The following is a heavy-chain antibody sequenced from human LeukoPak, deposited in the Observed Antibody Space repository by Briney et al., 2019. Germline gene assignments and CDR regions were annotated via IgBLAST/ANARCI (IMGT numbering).Heavy chain of an antibody. J-gene: IGHJ3*02. Sequence: PGGSLRLSCAASGFTFSSYSMNWLRQAPGKGLEWVSSISSSSSYIYYADSVKGRFTISRDNAKNSLYLQMNSLRAEDTAVYYCARDVLYCSSTSCRRGAFDIWGQGTMVTVSS. D-gene: IGHD2-2*01. CDR2: ISSSSSYI. V-gene: IGHV3-21*01. CDR1: GFTFSSYS. CDR3: ARDVLYCSSTSCRRGAFDI.